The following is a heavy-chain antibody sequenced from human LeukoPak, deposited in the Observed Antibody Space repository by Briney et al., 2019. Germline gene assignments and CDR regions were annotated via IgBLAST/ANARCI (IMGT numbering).Heavy chain of an antibody. CDR1: GYTLTELS. J-gene: IGHJ4*02. V-gene: IGHV1-24*01. D-gene: IGHD2-15*01. Sequence: GASVKVSCKVSGYTLTELSMHWVRQAPGKGLEWMGGFDPEDGETIYAQKFQGRVTMTEDTSTDTAYMELSSLRSEDTAVYYCARDLTVYCSGGSCLGPFDYWGQGTLVTVSS. CDR3: ARDLTVYCSGGSCLGPFDY. CDR2: FDPEDGET.